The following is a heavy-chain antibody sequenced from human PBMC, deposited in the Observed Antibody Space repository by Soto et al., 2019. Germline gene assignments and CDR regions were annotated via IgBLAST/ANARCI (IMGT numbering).Heavy chain of an antibody. CDR1: GDSISSGYY. CDR2: IYHSGST. CDR3: ARARGWNDALDI. D-gene: IGHD6-19*01. Sequence: PSSTLSLTCAFCGDSISSGYYGGWIRQPPGKGLEWIGSIYHSGSTYYNPSVKSRVTISVDTSKNQFSLKLSSVTAADTAVYYCARARGWNDALDIWGLGTMVTVSS. J-gene: IGHJ3*02. V-gene: IGHV4-38-2*01.